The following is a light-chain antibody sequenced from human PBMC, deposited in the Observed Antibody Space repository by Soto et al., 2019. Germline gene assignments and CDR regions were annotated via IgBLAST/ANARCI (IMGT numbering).Light chain of an antibody. Sequence: VFKHSQPTLSLSPGEISTLSCSSSQSVSSYLAWYQQKPGQAPRLLIYDASNRATGIPARFSGSGTGTDFTLTISSLEPEDAAVYYCQQRSNWPPITFGQGTRLEI. CDR3: QQRSNWPPIT. CDR1: QSVSSY. V-gene: IGKV3-11*01. J-gene: IGKJ5*01. CDR2: DAS.